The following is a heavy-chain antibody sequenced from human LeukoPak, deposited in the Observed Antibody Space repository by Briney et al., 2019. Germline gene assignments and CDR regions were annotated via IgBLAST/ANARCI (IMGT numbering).Heavy chain of an antibody. D-gene: IGHD3-10*01. J-gene: IGHJ3*02. CDR3: ARAPPYRGTHTHTHTHTHTHSLLRGVLHDAFDI. V-gene: IGHV4-31*03. CDR2: IYYSGST. CDR1: GGSISSGGYY. Sequence: PSETLSLTCTVSGGSISSGGYYWSWIRQHPGKGLEWIGYIYYSGSTYYNPSLQSRVTISVDTSKNQFSLKLCSVTAADTAVYYCARAPPYRGTHTHTHTHTHTHSLLRGVLHDAFDIWGQGTMVTVSS.